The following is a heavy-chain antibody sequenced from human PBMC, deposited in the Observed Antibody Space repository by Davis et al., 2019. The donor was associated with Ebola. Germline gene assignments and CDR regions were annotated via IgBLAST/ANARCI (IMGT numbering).Heavy chain of an antibody. CDR3: ARGLIEVAFDI. V-gene: IGHV3-13*01. CDR2: IGTAGDT. D-gene: IGHD3-16*01. J-gene: IGHJ3*02. CDR1: GFTFSSYD. Sequence: GESLKISCAASGFTFSSYDMHWVRQATGKGLEWVSAIGTAGDTYYPGSVKGRFTISRENAKNSLYLQMNSLRAGDTAMYYCARGLIEVAFDIWGQGTMVTVSS.